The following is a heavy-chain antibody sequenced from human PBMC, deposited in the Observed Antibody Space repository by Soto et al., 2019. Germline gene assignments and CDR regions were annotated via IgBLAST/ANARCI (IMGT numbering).Heavy chain of an antibody. CDR1: GPTISNNA. D-gene: IGHD2-15*01. CDR3: ARDRYCNADICQRHPVAFDS. J-gene: IGHJ4*02. CDR2: ISHNGNNK. V-gene: IGHV3-30*03. Sequence: QAQLVESGGGVVQPGRSLRLSCAASGPTISNNAMHWVRQAPGKGLEWVSVISHNGNNKYYADSVKGRFIISRDNSEDTGFLKMSSLRADDTAVYYCARDRYCNADICQRHPVAFDSWGQGTLVTVSS.